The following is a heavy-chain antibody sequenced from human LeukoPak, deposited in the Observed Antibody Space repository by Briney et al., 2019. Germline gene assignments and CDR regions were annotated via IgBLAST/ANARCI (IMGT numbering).Heavy chain of an antibody. CDR3: AKDQTITMVRGVFPRDAFDI. Sequence: GGSLRLSCAASGLTFSSYGMHWVRQAPGKGLEWVAVISYDGSNKYYADSVKGRFTISRDNSKNTLYLQMNSLRAEDTAVYYCAKDQTITMVRGVFPRDAFDIWGQGTMVTVSS. D-gene: IGHD3-10*01. CDR1: GLTFSSYG. J-gene: IGHJ3*02. CDR2: ISYDGSNK. V-gene: IGHV3-30*18.